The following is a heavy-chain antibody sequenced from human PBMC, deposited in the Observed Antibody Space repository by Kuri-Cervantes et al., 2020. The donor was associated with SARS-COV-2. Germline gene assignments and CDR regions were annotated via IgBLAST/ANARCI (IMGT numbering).Heavy chain of an antibody. J-gene: IGHJ4*02. D-gene: IGHD1-1*01. CDR3: AKMSVYNWNDGDFDY. Sequence: GGSLRLSCAASGFTFSSYSMNWVRQAPGKGLEWVSAISGSGGRTYYADSVKGRFTISRDNSKNTLYLQMNSQRAEDTAVYYCAKMSVYNWNDGDFDYWGQGTLVTVSS. CDR1: GFTFSSYS. CDR2: ISGSGGRT. V-gene: IGHV3-23*01.